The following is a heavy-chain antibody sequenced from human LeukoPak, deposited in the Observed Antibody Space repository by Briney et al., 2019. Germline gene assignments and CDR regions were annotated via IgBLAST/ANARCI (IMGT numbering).Heavy chain of an antibody. CDR3: AREKIAAAVIGDY. D-gene: IGHD6-13*01. Sequence: ASVKVSCKASGYTFTGYYMHWVRQAPGQGLEWMGWINPNSGGTNYAQKFQGRVTMTRDTSISTAYMELSRLRSDDTAVYYCAREKIAAAVIGDYWDQGTLVTVSS. CDR2: INPNSGGT. J-gene: IGHJ4*02. CDR1: GYTFTGYY. V-gene: IGHV1-2*02.